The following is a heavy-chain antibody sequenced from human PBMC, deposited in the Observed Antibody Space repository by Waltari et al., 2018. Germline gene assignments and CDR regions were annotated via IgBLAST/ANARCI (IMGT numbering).Heavy chain of an antibody. CDR3: ARAFATVAYYYNGLDV. V-gene: IGHV3-48*01. CDR1: GFIFSSYR. Sequence: EVQLVESGGGLGQPGGSLRRSCAASGFIFSSYRMNWVRQAPGKGLEWVSYINGRSNTIYSADSVKGRFTISRDNAKNSLYLQMNSLRAEDTAVYYCARAFATVAYYYNGLDVWGQGPRSPSP. D-gene: IGHD2-21*02. CDR2: INGRSNTI. J-gene: IGHJ6*02.